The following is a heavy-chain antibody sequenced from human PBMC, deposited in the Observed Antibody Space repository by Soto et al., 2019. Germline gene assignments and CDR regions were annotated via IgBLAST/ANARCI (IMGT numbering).Heavy chain of an antibody. Sequence: SETLSLTCTVSAGSVSSGSDYWSWIRQPPGKGLEWIGYIYYSGSTNYNPSLKSRVTISVDTSKNQFSLKLSSVTAADTAVYYCAREGRVAGTDKNWFDPWGQGTLVTVSS. V-gene: IGHV4-61*01. CDR1: AGSVSSGSDY. CDR3: AREGRVAGTDKNWFDP. J-gene: IGHJ5*02. CDR2: IYYSGST. D-gene: IGHD6-19*01.